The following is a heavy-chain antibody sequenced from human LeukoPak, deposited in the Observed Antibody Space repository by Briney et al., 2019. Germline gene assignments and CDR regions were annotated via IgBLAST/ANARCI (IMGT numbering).Heavy chain of an antibody. CDR1: GYTFSTYW. V-gene: IGHV5-51*01. D-gene: IGHD3-16*01. Sequence: GESLKISCKGSGYTFSTYWSVWVRQMPGKGLEYMGIIYPGDSDTRHSPSFQGQVTISADKSISTAYLQWSSLKASDTAIYYCASGGGKRTAAFDYWGQGTLVPVSS. CDR3: ASGGGKRTAAFDY. CDR2: IYPGDSDT. J-gene: IGHJ4*02.